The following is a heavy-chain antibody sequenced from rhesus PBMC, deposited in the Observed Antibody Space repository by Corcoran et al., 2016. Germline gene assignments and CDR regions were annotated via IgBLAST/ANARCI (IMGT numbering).Heavy chain of an antibody. CDR1: GFTFSDYY. D-gene: IGHD3-40*01. CDR3: ARGGQHYDYYFDY. J-gene: IGHJ4*01. CDR2: ISNGGGST. Sequence: EVQLVESGGGLAKPGGSLRLSCAASGFTFSDYYMDWVRHAPGKGLGWVLRISNGGGSTGYADSVKCRFTISRENAKNTLYFQMNSLRAEDTAVDYCARGGQHYDYYFDYWGQGVLVTVSS. V-gene: IGHV3-178*01.